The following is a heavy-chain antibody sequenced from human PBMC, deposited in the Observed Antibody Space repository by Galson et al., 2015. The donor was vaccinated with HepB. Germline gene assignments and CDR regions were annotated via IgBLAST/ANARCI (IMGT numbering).Heavy chain of an antibody. J-gene: IGHJ4*02. Sequence: SLRLSCAASGFTFSNYWMHWVRQAPGKGLVWVSRIDSDGTGTDYGDSVKGRFTISRDNAKNTLYLVMSSLRADDTAVYFCARRQCIGASCYLDSWGQGTLVTVTS. V-gene: IGHV3-74*01. CDR3: ARRQCIGASCYLDS. CDR2: IDSDGTGT. CDR1: GFTFSNYW. D-gene: IGHD4/OR15-4a*01.